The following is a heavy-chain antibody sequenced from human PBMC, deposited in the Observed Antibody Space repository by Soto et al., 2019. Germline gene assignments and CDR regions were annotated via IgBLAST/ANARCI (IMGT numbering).Heavy chain of an antibody. CDR2: SYYRRNT. V-gene: IGHV4-39*01. Sequence: QLHLQESGPGLVESSETLSLTCNVSGGSIYSSDFYCVCVRQAPGEGLEWIVSSYYRRNTSYNSFLRSRVSVSVDTSKHQFSRRLSSVTAADTAVYYFARHGHLATFDAWGQGTLVTVSS. J-gene: IGHJ4*02. CDR3: ARHGHLATFDA. D-gene: IGHD3-16*01. CDR1: GGSIYSSDFY.